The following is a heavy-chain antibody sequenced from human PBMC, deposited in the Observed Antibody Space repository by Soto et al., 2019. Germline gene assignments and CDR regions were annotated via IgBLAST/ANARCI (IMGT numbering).Heavy chain of an antibody. Sequence: SSTLSLTCRVSGVSINGSSDDWGWIRPPPGKGLEWIGSIYYSGQTFYNPSLKSRVTIPIDRSKNHFSLNLTSVTATNRAFYFWAAHGLSGGQRTLATVSS. J-gene: IGHJ1*01. CDR3: AAHGLS. V-gene: IGHV4-39*01. CDR2: IYYSGQT. CDR1: GVSINGSSDD. D-gene: IGHD1-1*01.